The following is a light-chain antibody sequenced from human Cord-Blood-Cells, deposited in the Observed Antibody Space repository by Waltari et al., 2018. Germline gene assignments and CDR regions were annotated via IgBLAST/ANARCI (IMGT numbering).Light chain of an antibody. Sequence: DIQMTQSPSSLSASVGDRVTITCRASQSISSYFNWYQQKQGKAPKLLIYAASSLQSGVPSRFSGSGSGTDFTLTISSLQPEDFATYYCQQSYSTPITFGQGTRLEIK. CDR1: QSISSY. CDR3: QQSYSTPIT. J-gene: IGKJ5*01. V-gene: IGKV1-39*01. CDR2: AAS.